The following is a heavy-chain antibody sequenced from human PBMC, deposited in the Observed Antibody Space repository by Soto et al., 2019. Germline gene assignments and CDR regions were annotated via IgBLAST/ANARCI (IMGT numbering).Heavy chain of an antibody. CDR1: GYTFTSYD. J-gene: IGHJ4*02. Sequence: QVQLVQSGAEVKKPGASVKVSCKASGYTFTSYDINWVRQATGQGLEWMGWMNPNSGNTGYAQKFQGRVTMTRNTSISTGYMELSSLRSADTAVYYCAREHSSSWRFDYWGQGTLVTVSS. CDR2: MNPNSGNT. CDR3: AREHSSSWRFDY. D-gene: IGHD6-13*01. V-gene: IGHV1-8*01.